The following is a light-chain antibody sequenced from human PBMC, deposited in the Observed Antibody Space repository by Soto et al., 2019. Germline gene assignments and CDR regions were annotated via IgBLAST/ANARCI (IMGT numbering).Light chain of an antibody. V-gene: IGLV1-51*01. CDR3: GTWDNSLSAVV. Sequence: QSVLTQPPSVSAAPGQKVTISCSGSSSNIGNNFVSWYQQLPGTAPKLLIYDNNKRTSGFPDRFSASRSGTSATLGITGLQTGDEADYYYGTWDNSLSAVVFGGGTKVTVL. CDR1: SSNIGNNF. CDR2: DNN. J-gene: IGLJ2*01.